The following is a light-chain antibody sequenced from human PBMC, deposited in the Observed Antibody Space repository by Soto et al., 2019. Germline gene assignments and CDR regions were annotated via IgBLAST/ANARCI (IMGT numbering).Light chain of an antibody. CDR3: HQYSNWPPWT. J-gene: IGKJ1*01. Sequence: EIVMKKSPSTLSVSSRERATLSCTASQSLSGNLAWYQQKPGQAPRLLIYRASTRATGVPARFSASGSGTEFTLTVCSLQSEDAAVYCCHQYSNWPPWTFGPGTKVDIK. CDR2: RAS. V-gene: IGKV3-15*01. CDR1: QSLSGN.